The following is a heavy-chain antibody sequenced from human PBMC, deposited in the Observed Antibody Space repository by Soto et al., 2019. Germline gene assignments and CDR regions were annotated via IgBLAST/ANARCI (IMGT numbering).Heavy chain of an antibody. CDR2: INPSGGST. V-gene: IGHV1-46*03. D-gene: IGHD5-12*01. CDR1: GYTFINYY. CDR3: ASGLFEYSGYGLDAFDI. J-gene: IGHJ3*02. Sequence: ASVKVSCKASGYTFINYYMHWVRRAPGQGLEWMGIINPSGGSTRYAQKFQGRVTMTRDTSTRTVYMELSSLRSEDTAVYYCASGLFEYSGYGLDAFDIWGQGAMVTVSS.